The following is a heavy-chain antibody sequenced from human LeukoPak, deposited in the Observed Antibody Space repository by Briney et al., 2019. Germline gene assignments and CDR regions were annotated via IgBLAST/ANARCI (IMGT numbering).Heavy chain of an antibody. CDR2: IRGSGGST. CDR1: GFTFSSYA. CDR3: ARVNVGYCSSTSCQDV. Sequence: GGSLRLSCAASGFTFSSYAMSWVRQAPGKGLEWVSAIRGSGGSTYYADSVKGRFPISRDNSKNTLYLQMDSLRAEDTAVYYCARVNVGYCSSTSCQDVWGKGTTATVSS. J-gene: IGHJ6*04. D-gene: IGHD2-2*01. V-gene: IGHV3-23*01.